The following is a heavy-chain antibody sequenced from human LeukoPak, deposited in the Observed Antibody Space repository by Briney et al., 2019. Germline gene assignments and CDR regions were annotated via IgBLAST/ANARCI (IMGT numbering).Heavy chain of an antibody. CDR1: GFTFSHYV. Sequence: GGSLRLSCAASGFTFSHYVMNWVRRSPGRGLEWVSSISGSSGYISYADSVRGRFTIPRDNAKNSLYLQMNSLGAEDTAVYYCARALYYYDSSGYFYWGQGTLVTVSS. CDR2: ISGSSGYI. V-gene: IGHV3-21*01. J-gene: IGHJ4*02. D-gene: IGHD3-22*01. CDR3: ARALYYYDSSGYFY.